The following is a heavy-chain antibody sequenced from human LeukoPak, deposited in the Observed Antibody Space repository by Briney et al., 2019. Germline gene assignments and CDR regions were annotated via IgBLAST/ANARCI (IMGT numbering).Heavy chain of an antibody. CDR3: ARDVSYCYIDY. CDR2: IWYDGSNK. Sequence: GGSLRLSCAASGFTFSSYGMHWVRQAPGKGLEWVAVIWYDGSNKYYADSVKGRFTISRDNSKNTLYLQMNSLRAEDTAVYYCARDVSYCYIDYWGQGTLVTVST. CDR1: GFTFSSYG. V-gene: IGHV3-33*01. D-gene: IGHD2-2*02. J-gene: IGHJ4*02.